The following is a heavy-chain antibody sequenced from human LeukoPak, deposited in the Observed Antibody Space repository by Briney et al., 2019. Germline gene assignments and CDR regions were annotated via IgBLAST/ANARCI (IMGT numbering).Heavy chain of an antibody. J-gene: IGHJ4*02. V-gene: IGHV3-7*01. CDR3: ARGPTNGQAFDY. D-gene: IGHD2-8*01. CDR1: GFTFSSYA. Sequence: PGGSLRLSCVASGFTFSSYAMTWVRQAPGKGLEWVASIREDGSEKTSVDSVKGRFTISRDNAKNSLYLQMDSLRAEDTAVYYCARGPTNGQAFDYWGQGTLVSVSS. CDR2: IREDGSEK.